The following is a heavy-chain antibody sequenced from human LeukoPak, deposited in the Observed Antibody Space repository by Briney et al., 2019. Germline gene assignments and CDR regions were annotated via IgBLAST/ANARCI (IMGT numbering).Heavy chain of an antibody. J-gene: IGHJ4*02. CDR1: GYTFTSYG. Sequence: GASVKVSCKASGYTFTSYGISWVRQAPGQGLEWMGWISAYNGNTNYAQKLQGRVTMTTDTSTSTAYMELRSLRSDDTAVYYCARDRGDHILTGYPKQNFDYWGQGTLVTVSS. CDR3: ARDRGDHILTGYPKQNFDY. V-gene: IGHV1-18*01. CDR2: ISAYNGNT. D-gene: IGHD3-9*01.